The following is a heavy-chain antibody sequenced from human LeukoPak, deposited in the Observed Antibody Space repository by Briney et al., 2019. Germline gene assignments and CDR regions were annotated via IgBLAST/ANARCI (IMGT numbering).Heavy chain of an antibody. J-gene: IGHJ4*02. CDR2: INPNSGGT. D-gene: IGHD3-22*01. Sequence: GASVKVSCKASGYTFTGYYMHWVRQAPGQGLEWRGWINPNSGGTNYAQKFQGRVTMTRDTSISTAYMELSRLRSDDTAVYYCASAPYYDSSGGRNFDYWGQGTLVTVSS. CDR3: ASAPYYDSSGGRNFDY. CDR1: GYTFTGYY. V-gene: IGHV1-2*02.